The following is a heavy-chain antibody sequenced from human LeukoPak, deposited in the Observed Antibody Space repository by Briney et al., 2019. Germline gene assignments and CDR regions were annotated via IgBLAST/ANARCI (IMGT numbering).Heavy chain of an antibody. CDR1: GYTFTSYG. J-gene: IGHJ6*03. Sequence: GASVKVSCKASGYTFTSYGISWVRQAPGQGLEWMGWISAYNGNTNYAQKLQGRVTMTTDTSTSTAYMELRSLRSDDTAVYYCARISVLIAADEYYYYMDVWGKGTTVTVSS. D-gene: IGHD3-16*01. V-gene: IGHV1-18*01. CDR3: ARISVLIAADEYYYYMDV. CDR2: ISAYNGNT.